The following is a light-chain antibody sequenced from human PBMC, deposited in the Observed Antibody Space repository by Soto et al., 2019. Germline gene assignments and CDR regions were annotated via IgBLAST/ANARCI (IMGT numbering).Light chain of an antibody. J-gene: IGKJ4*01. CDR2: AAS. V-gene: IGKV1-39*01. Sequence: TQMIQCPSSLSASVGDRVTITCRASQSISSYLNWYQQKPGKAPKLLIYAASSLQSGVPSRFSGSGSGTDFTLTISSLQPEDFSTYYCQHSYSTPLT. CDR1: QSISSY. CDR3: QHSYSTPLT.